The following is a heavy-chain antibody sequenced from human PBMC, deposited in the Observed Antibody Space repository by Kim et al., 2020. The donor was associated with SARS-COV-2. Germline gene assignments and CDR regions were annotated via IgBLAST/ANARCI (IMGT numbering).Heavy chain of an antibody. J-gene: IGHJ6*02. CDR1: GGSFSGYY. Sequence: SETLSLTCAVYGGSFSGYYWSWIRQPPGKGLEWIGEINHSGSTNYNPSLKSRVTISVDTSKNQFSLKLSSVTAADTAVYYCARGRTAAAAPLGHRMDVWGQGTTVTVSS. D-gene: IGHD6-13*01. CDR3: ARGRTAAAAPLGHRMDV. V-gene: IGHV4-34*01. CDR2: INHSGST.